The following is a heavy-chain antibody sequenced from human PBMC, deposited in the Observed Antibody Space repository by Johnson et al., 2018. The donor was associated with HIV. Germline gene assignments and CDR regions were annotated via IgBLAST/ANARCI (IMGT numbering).Heavy chain of an antibody. CDR2: ISYDGSNK. V-gene: IGHV3-30*01. J-gene: IGHJ3*02. CDR1: GFTFSNAW. D-gene: IGHD4-17*01. Sequence: QVQLVESGGGLVKPGGSLTLSCAASGFTFSNAWMNWVRQAPGKGLEWVAVISYDGSNKYYADSVKGRFTISRANSKNTLYLQMNSLRAEDTAVYYCAKVGGRHDYGDYLGAFDIWGQGTMVTVSS. CDR3: AKVGGRHDYGDYLGAFDI.